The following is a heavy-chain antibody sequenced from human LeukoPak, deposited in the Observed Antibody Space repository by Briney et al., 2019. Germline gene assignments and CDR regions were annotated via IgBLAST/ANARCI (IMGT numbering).Heavy chain of an antibody. CDR1: GYTFTSYD. V-gene: IGHV1-8*01. CDR3: ARDSLLWFGELLVARWFDL. CDR2: MNPNSGNT. D-gene: IGHD3-10*01. Sequence: ASVKVSCKASGYTFTSYDINWVRQATAQGHEWMGWMNPNSGNTDYAHKFQGRVTMTRNTSISTAYMELSSLRSEDTAVYYCARDSLLWFGELLVARWFDLWGQGTLVTVSA. J-gene: IGHJ5*02.